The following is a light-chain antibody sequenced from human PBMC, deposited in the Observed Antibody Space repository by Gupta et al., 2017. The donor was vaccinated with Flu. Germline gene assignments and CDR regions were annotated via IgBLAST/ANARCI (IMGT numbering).Light chain of an antibody. CDR1: QSVLYSSNNKNY. Sequence: DIVMTQSPDSLAVSLGERATINCKSSQSVLYSSNNKNYLAWYQQKPGQPPKLLIYWASTREAAVADRSSARRSGIDFTLAVGGVQYDDVAVNILSWVFGEGTK. V-gene: IGKV4-1*01. CDR3: SWV. CDR2: WAS. J-gene: IGKJ1*01.